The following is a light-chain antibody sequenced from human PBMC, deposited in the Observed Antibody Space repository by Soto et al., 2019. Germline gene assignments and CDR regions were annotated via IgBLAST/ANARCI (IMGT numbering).Light chain of an antibody. CDR3: CSFTNSTTWV. CDR2: EVT. CDR1: SSDLGKYNY. Sequence: QSALTQPASVSGSPGQSITISCTGTSSDLGKYNYVSWFQQHPGKAPKLMIYEVTNRPSGVSSRFSGSKSGNTASLTVSGLQTDDEAAYYCCSFTNSTTWVFCSGTKVTVL. V-gene: IGLV2-14*01. J-gene: IGLJ1*01.